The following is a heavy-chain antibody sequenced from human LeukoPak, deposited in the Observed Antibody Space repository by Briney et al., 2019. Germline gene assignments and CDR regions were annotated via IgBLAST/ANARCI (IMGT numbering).Heavy chain of an antibody. CDR3: VRVSTGTAFAY. V-gene: IGHV3-30*03. D-gene: IGHD3-10*01. J-gene: IGHJ4*02. CDR2: IPFDGSNP. Sequence: GRSLRLSCAVSGFTSITQVMHWVRQAPGKGLGWVSFIPFDGSNPHYADSVKGRFTISRDNSKKTPFLQMTCLIPDEPAVHYGVRVSTGTAFAYWGQGTLVTASS. CDR1: GFTSITQV.